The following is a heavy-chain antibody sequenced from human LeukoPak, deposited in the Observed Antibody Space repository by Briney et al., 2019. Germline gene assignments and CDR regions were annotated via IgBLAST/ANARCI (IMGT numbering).Heavy chain of an antibody. Sequence: GGSLRLSCAASGFTFDDYGMSWVRQAPGKGLEWVSYISSSSSTIYYADSVKGRFTISRDNAKNSLYLQMNSLRAEDTAVYYCARDLYFYLAARPNDYWGQGTLVTVSS. V-gene: IGHV3-48*01. D-gene: IGHD6-6*01. CDR2: ISSSSSTI. CDR1: GFTFDDYG. J-gene: IGHJ4*02. CDR3: ARDLYFYLAARPNDY.